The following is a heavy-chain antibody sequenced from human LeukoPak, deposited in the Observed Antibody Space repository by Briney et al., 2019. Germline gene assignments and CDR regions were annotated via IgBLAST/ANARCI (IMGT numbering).Heavy chain of an antibody. CDR1: GYTFTGFF. V-gene: IGHV1-2*02. D-gene: IGHD3-9*01. J-gene: IGHJ4*02. CDR2: INPNSGGT. Sequence: EASVKVSCKASGYTFTGFFIHWVRQAPGQGLDWMGWINPNSGGTNYAQKFQGRVTMTRDTSISTAYMELSRLRSDDTAVYYCARVGDILTGYPYYFDYWGQGTLVTVSS. CDR3: ARVGDILTGYPYYFDY.